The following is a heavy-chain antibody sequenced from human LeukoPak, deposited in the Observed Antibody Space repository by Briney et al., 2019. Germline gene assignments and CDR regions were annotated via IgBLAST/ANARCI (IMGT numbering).Heavy chain of an antibody. V-gene: IGHV1-3*01. Sequence: ASVKVSCKASGYPFSRHAIHWVRQAPGQRLEWMGWINSGNGKTKYSQKFQGRVTITGDTSASTAYMELTSLTAEDTAVYYCARDRGRILWFGEFDYWGQGTLVSVSS. J-gene: IGHJ4*02. D-gene: IGHD3-10*01. CDR1: GYPFSRHA. CDR2: INSGNGKT. CDR3: ARDRGRILWFGEFDY.